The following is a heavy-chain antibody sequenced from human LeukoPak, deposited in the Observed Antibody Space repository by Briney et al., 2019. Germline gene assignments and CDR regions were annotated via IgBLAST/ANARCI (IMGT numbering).Heavy chain of an antibody. CDR2: ISGSGGST. CDR1: GFTFSSYA. D-gene: IGHD2-21*01. Sequence: GGSLRLSCAASGFTFSSYAMSWVRQAPGKGLEWVSAISGSGGSTYYADSVKGRFTISRDNSKNTLYLQMNSLRAEDTAEYYCAKFEVAHRSHYFVYWGQGTLVTVSS. CDR3: AKFEVAHRSHYFVY. J-gene: IGHJ4*02. V-gene: IGHV3-23*01.